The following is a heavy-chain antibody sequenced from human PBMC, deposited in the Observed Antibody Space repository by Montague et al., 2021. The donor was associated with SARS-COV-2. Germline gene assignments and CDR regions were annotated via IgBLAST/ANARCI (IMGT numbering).Heavy chain of an antibody. J-gene: IGHJ4*02. V-gene: IGHV3-48*03. CDR2: ISNSGDTK. D-gene: IGHD3-22*01. CDR3: ARAGEDYYYDSSGFLY. CDR1: GFIFSSYG. Sequence: SLRLSCAAPGFIFSSYGMNWVRQAPGKGLEWVSYISNSGDTKYYXDSVKGRFTISRDNAKNSLYLQMSSLRAEDTAVYYCARAGEDYYYDSSGFLYWGQGILVTVSS.